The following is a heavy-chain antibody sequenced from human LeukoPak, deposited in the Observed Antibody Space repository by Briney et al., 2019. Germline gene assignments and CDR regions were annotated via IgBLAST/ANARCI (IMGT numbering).Heavy chain of an antibody. CDR1: GYTFTGYY. D-gene: IGHD3-22*01. J-gene: IGHJ6*03. V-gene: IGHV1-2*02. CDR3: AKDPQNYYDSSCYYWLTYYYYYMDV. Sequence: ASVKVSCKASGYTFTGYYMHWVRQAPGQGLEWMGWINPNSGGTNYAQKFQGRVTMTRDTSISTAHMELSRLSSGHAAVYYCAKDPQNYYDSSCYYWLTYYYYYMDVWGKGTTVTVSS. CDR2: INPNSGGT.